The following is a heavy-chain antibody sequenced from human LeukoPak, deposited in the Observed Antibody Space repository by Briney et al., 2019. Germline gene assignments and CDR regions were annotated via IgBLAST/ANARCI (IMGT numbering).Heavy chain of an antibody. V-gene: IGHV3-30-3*01. CDR1: GFTFSSYW. D-gene: IGHD1-26*01. J-gene: IGHJ3*02. Sequence: GGSLRLSCAASGFTFSSYWMHWVRQAPGKGLEWVAVISYDGSNKYYADSVKGRFTISRDNSKNTLYLQMNSLRAEDTAVYYCARARSYSGSYYDAFDIWGQGTMVTVSS. CDR2: ISYDGSNK. CDR3: ARARSYSGSYYDAFDI.